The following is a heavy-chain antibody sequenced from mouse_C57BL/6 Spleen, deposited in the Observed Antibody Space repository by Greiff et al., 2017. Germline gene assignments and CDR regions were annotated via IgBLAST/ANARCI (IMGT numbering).Heavy chain of an antibody. D-gene: IGHD1-1*01. CDR3: ARHGSSRVIDV. CDR1: GYSFTDYN. Sequence: VQLQQSGPELVKPAASVTISCKASGYSFTDYNLNWVKQSNGKSLEWIGVINPNYGTPSYNQKFKGKATLTVDQSSSTAYMQLNSLTSEDSAVYYCARHGSSRVIDVWGTGTTVTVSS. CDR2: INPNYGTP. J-gene: IGHJ1*03. V-gene: IGHV1-39*01.